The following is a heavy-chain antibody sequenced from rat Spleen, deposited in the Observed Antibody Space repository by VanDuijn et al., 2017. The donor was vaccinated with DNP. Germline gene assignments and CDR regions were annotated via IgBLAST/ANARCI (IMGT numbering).Heavy chain of an antibody. CDR3: ARPMDYYSGGFAY. Sequence: EVQLVESGGGLVQPGRSLQLSCTASGFTFSDYYMAWVRQAPTKGLEWVAYISYDGGYTYYGDPVKGRFTISRDNAKTTLSLQMNSLRSEDMATYYCARPMDYYSGGFAYWGQGTLVTVSS. V-gene: IGHV5-22*01. CDR2: ISYDGGYT. D-gene: IGHD1-1*01. CDR1: GFTFSDYY. J-gene: IGHJ3*01.